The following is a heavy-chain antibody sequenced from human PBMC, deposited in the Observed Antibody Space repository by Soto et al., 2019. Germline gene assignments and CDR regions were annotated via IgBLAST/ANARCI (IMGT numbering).Heavy chain of an antibody. CDR1: GDTFNFYS. D-gene: IGHD3-10*01. V-gene: IGHV1-69*02. CDR2: VNPIVSMS. CDR3: ASSYGSGYRAFDY. Sequence: QVQLVQSGAEVKRPGSSVKVSCKASGDTFNFYSINWVRQAPGLGLEWMGRVNPIVSMSNYAQKFQGRVTITAEKSTSTAYMDLSSLRSEDTAIYYCASSYGSGYRAFDYWGQGALVTVSS. J-gene: IGHJ4*02.